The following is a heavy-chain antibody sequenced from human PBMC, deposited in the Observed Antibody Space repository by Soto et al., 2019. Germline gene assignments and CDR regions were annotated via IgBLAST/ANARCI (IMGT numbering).Heavy chain of an antibody. CDR2: ISGSGGST. D-gene: IGHD2-15*01. CDR3: APAGYCSGGSCYSSDYYYGMDV. Sequence: GGSLRLSCAASGFTFSSYAMSWVRQAPGKGLEWVSAISGSGGSTYYADSVKGRFTISRDNSKNTLYLQMNSLRAEDTAVYYCAPAGYCSGGSCYSSDYYYGMDVWGQGTTVTVSS. V-gene: IGHV3-23*01. J-gene: IGHJ6*02. CDR1: GFTFSSYA.